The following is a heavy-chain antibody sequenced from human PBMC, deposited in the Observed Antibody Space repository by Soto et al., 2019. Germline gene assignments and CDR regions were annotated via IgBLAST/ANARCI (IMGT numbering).Heavy chain of an antibody. CDR2: IYYSGST. V-gene: IGHV4-59*01. CDR1: GGSITTNY. Sequence: SETLSLTCTVSGGSITTNYWSWIRQPPGKGLEWIGYIYYSGSTNYNPSLKSRVTISVDTSKNQFSLKLSSVTAADTAVYYCAREDSSGWFDPWGQGTLVTVSS. J-gene: IGHJ5*02. D-gene: IGHD6-6*01. CDR3: AREDSSGWFDP.